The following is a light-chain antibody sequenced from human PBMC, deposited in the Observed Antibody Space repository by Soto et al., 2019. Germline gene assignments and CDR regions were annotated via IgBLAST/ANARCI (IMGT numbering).Light chain of an antibody. V-gene: IGKV4-1*01. CDR3: QQYYSTPYT. CDR2: WAS. CDR1: PSVLSSSNNKNY. Sequence: DFVMTQTPDSLAVSLGERATINCKSSPSVLSSSNNKNYLAWYQQKAGQPPKLLIYWASTRDSGVPDRFSGSGSGTDFTLTISSLQAEDVAVYYCQQYYSTPYTFGQGTKVDIK. J-gene: IGKJ2*01.